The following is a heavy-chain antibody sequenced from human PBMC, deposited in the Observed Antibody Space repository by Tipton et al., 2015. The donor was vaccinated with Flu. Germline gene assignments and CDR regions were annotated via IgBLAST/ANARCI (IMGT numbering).Heavy chain of an antibody. Sequence: TLSLTCAVYGGSFSGYYWSWIRQPPGKGLEWIGEINHSGSTNYNPSLKSRVTISVDTSKNQFSLKLSSVTAADTAVYYCARLERFTSSYYDTLTGYYRWYFDLWGRGTLVTVSS. CDR2: INHSGST. CDR3: ARLERFTSSYYDTLTGYYRWYFDL. J-gene: IGHJ2*01. D-gene: IGHD3-9*01. CDR1: GGSFSGYY. V-gene: IGHV4-34*01.